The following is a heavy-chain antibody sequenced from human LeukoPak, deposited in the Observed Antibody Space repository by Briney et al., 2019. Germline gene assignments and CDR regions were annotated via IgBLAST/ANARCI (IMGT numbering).Heavy chain of an antibody. CDR1: GFTFSSYA. J-gene: IGHJ4*02. CDR2: ISYDGSNK. CDR3: ARDRSSGWYVKYYFDY. Sequence: GRSLRLSCAASGFTFSSYAMHWVRQAPGKGLEWVAVISYDGSNKYYADSVKGRFTISRGNSKNTLYLQMNSLRAEDTAVYYCARDRSSGWYVKYYFDYWGQGTLVTVSS. V-gene: IGHV3-30*04. D-gene: IGHD6-19*01.